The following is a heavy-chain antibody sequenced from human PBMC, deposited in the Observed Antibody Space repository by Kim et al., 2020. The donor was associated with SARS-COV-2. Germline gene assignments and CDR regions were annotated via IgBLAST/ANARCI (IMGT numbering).Heavy chain of an antibody. CDR3: ARDRWGGKLELRTNNWYFDL. Sequence: RFTISRDNSKNTLYLQMNSLRAEDTAVYYCARDRWGGKLELRTNNWYFDLWGRGTLVTVSS. J-gene: IGHJ2*01. D-gene: IGHD1-7*01. V-gene: IGHV3-30*07.